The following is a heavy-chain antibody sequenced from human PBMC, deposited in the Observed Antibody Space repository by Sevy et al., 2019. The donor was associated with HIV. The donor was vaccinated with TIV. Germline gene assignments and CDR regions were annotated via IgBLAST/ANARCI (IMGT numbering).Heavy chain of an antibody. V-gene: IGHV1-2*02. J-gene: IGHJ6*02. Sequence: ASVKVSCKASGYTFTGYYMHWVRQAPGQGLEWMGWINPNSGGTNYAQKFQGRVTMTRETSISTAYMEMSRLRADDTAVYYCAVVPDHDTYYYDSSGPYGMDVWGQGTTVTVSS. D-gene: IGHD3-22*01. CDR1: GYTFTGYY. CDR2: INPNSGGT. CDR3: AVVPDHDTYYYDSSGPYGMDV.